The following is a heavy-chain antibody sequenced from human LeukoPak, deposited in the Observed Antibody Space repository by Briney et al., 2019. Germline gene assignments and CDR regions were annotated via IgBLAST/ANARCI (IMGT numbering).Heavy chain of an antibody. CDR3: AKDEAGSSWPKYFDF. J-gene: IGHJ4*02. CDR1: GFSFSSFA. V-gene: IGHV3-23*01. CDR2: ISDSGSST. D-gene: IGHD6-13*01. Sequence: GGSLRLSCVASGFSFSSFAMSWVRQATGKGLEWVSGISDSGSSTYHADSVEGRFTISRENSKNTLLLEMTSLRVDDTAVYYCAKDEAGSSWPKYFDFWGEGTLVTVSS.